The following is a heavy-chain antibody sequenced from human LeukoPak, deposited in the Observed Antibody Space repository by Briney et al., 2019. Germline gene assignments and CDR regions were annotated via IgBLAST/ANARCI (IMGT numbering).Heavy chain of an antibody. V-gene: IGHV1-69*13. CDR2: IIPIFGTA. D-gene: IGHD3-10*01. Sequence: ASVKVSCTASGGTFTSYAISWVRQAPGQGLEWMGGIIPIFGTANYAQKFQGRVTITADESTSTAYMELSSLRSEDTAVYYCASLGSSRKFDYWGQGTLVTVSS. CDR1: GGTFTSYA. CDR3: ASLGSSRKFDY. J-gene: IGHJ4*02.